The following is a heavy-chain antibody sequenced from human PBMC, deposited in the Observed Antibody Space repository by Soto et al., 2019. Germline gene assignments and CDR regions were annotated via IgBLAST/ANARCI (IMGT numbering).Heavy chain of an antibody. J-gene: IGHJ6*02. D-gene: IGHD3-3*01. CDR1: GFAFSSYR. V-gene: IGHV3-21*01. Sequence: GGSLSLSCAASGFAFSSYRMNWVRQAPGKGLEWVSSISSSSSYIYYADSVKGRFTISRDNAKNSLYLQMNSLRAEDTAVYYCASLYYDFWGGYYAERGVGATHGMDVWGQGTTVTV. CDR2: ISSSSSYI. CDR3: ASLYYDFWGGYYAERGVGATHGMDV.